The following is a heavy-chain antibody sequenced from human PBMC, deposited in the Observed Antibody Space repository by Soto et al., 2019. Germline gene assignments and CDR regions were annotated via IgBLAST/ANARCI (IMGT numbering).Heavy chain of an antibody. Sequence: PGGSRRLSCAASGFTFSSYSMNWVRQAPGKGLEWVSYISSSSSTIYYADSVKGRFTISRDNAKNSLYLQMNSLRDEDTAVYYCARDQRVRGVPGMDVWGQGTTVTVSS. CDR2: ISSSSSTI. CDR3: ARDQRVRGVPGMDV. CDR1: GFTFSSYS. D-gene: IGHD3-10*01. J-gene: IGHJ6*02. V-gene: IGHV3-48*02.